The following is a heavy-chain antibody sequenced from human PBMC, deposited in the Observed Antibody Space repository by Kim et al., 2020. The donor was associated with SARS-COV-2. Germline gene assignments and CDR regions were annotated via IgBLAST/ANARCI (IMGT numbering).Heavy chain of an antibody. J-gene: IGHJ4*02. CDR2: ISGSGGST. CDR3: AKDRGRGYSSGWYYFDY. V-gene: IGHV3-23*01. D-gene: IGHD6-19*01. Sequence: GGSLRLSCAASGFTFSSYAMSWVRQAPGKGLEWVSAISGSGGSTYYADSVKGRFTISRDNSKNTLYLQMNSLRAEDTAVYYCAKDRGRGYSSGWYYFDYWGQGTLVTVSS. CDR1: GFTFSSYA.